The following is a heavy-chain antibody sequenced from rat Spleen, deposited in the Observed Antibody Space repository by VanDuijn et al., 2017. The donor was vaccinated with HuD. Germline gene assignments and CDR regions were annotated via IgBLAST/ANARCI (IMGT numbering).Heavy chain of an antibody. CDR1: GFSVTSYH. CDR3: TRDGGTRVIDA. D-gene: IGHD1-10*01. V-gene: IGHV2-43*01. J-gene: IGHJ4*01. Sequence: QVQLKESGPSLVQPSQTLSLACTVSGFSVTSYHVHWVRQPSGKGLEWMGLIWTDGSTEYNSALKSRLSINRDTSKSQVFLKMNSLQTDDTAIYYCTRDGGTRVIDAWGQGASVTVSS. CDR2: IWTDGST.